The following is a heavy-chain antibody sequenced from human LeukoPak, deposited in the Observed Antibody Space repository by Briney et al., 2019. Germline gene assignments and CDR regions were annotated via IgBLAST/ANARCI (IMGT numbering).Heavy chain of an antibody. CDR1: GGSFSGYY. V-gene: IGHV4-34*01. J-gene: IGHJ4*02. CDR2: INHSGST. D-gene: IGHD1-26*01. CDR3: ARGPDGSYRFDY. Sequence: PSETLSLTCAVYGGSFSGYYWSWIRQPPGKGLEWIGEINHSGSTNYNPSLKSRVTISVDTSKNQFSLKLSSVTAADTAVYYCARGPDGSYRFDYWGQGTLVTVSS.